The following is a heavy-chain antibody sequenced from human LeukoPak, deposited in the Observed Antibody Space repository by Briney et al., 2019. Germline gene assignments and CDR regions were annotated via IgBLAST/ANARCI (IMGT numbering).Heavy chain of an antibody. Sequence: PGGSLRLSCAASGFTLSSYTMNWVRRAPGKGLEWVSYISSSSNTIYYADSVKGRFTISRDNAKNSLYLQMNSLRAEDTAVYYCARDRKTEAGLGWGQGTLVTVSS. D-gene: IGHD6-19*01. CDR2: ISSSSNTI. CDR1: GFTLSSYT. J-gene: IGHJ4*02. V-gene: IGHV3-48*01. CDR3: ARDRKTEAGLG.